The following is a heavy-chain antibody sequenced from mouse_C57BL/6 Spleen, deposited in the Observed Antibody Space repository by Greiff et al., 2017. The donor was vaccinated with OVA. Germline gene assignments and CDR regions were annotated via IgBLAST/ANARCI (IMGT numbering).Heavy chain of an antibody. CDR3: TRDMVTTESRYFDV. V-gene: IGHV1-15*01. CDR2: IDPETGGT. J-gene: IGHJ1*03. D-gene: IGHD2-2*01. Sequence: VQLQQSGAELVRPGASVTLSCKASGYTFTDYEMHWVKQTPVHGLEWIGAIDPETGGTAYNQKFKGKAILTADKSSSTAYMELRSLTSEDSAVYYCTRDMVTTESRYFDVWGTGTTVTFSS. CDR1: GYTFTDYE.